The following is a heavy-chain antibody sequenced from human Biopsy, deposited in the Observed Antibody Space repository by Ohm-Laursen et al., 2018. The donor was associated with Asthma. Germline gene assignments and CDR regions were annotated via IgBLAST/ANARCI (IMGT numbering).Heavy chain of an antibody. D-gene: IGHD6-13*01. Sequence: SLRLSCTASGFTFSNFAMTWVRQAPGKGLEWVSSITGSGGGTYYADSVKGRFTVSRDNSKNTLYLQISSLRAEDTAVYYCAKHQLVRCLEYWGQGTLVTVSS. CDR2: ITGSGGGT. V-gene: IGHV3-23*01. J-gene: IGHJ4*02. CDR1: GFTFSNFA. CDR3: AKHQLVRCLEY.